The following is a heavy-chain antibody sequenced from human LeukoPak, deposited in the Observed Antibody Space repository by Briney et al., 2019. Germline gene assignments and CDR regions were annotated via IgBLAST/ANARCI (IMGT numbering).Heavy chain of an antibody. D-gene: IGHD3-22*01. V-gene: IGHV3-7*01. CDR1: GFSFSNTW. Sequence: GGSLRLSCAASGFSFSNTWVSWVRQAPGKGLEWLANIKQDGGEEYYVDSVRGRFTISRDNAKNSLYLQMNSLRVEDTAVYYCASWDGHGYYFDYWGQGTLVTVSS. CDR2: IKQDGGEE. J-gene: IGHJ4*02. CDR3: ASWDGHGYYFDY.